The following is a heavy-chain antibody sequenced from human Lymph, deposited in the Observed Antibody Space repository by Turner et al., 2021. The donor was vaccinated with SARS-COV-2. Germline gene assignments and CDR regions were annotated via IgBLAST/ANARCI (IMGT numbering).Heavy chain of an antibody. CDR2: ISGDGGST. D-gene: IGHD5-12*01. CDR3: AKEGLSGRRLQFVPYFAY. CDR1: GFTFDDYA. Sequence: EVQLVESGGGVVQPGGSLRLSCAASGFTFDDYAMHWVRQAPRRGLEWVSLISGDGGSTYYADSVKGRFTISRDDSKNSLYLQINSLRTEDTALYYCAKEGLSGRRLQFVPYFAYWGQGTLVSVSS. J-gene: IGHJ4*02. V-gene: IGHV3-43*02.